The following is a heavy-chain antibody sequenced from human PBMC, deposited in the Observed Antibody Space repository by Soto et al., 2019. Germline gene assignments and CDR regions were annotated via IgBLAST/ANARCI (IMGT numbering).Heavy chain of an antibody. Sequence: PGGSLRLSCAASGFSFSSHSFNWVRQAPGQGLEWVAYISSRSSLILYADSVRGRFVISRDNALSTLYLHMNSPRDEDTAMYYCARERGEYDSGWYIDRWGQGTPVTVSS. CDR3: ARERGEYDSGWYIDR. V-gene: IGHV3-21*06. D-gene: IGHD6-19*01. J-gene: IGHJ5*02. CDR1: GFSFSSHS. CDR2: ISSRSSLI.